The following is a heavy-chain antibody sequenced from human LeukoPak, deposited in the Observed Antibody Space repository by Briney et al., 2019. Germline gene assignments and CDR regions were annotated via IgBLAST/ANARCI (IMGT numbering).Heavy chain of an antibody. CDR2: ISSRSNTI. V-gene: IGHV3-48*03. CDR3: AREARGSGSYPPDY. CDR1: GFTFGSYE. J-gene: IGHJ4*02. D-gene: IGHD3-10*01. Sequence: GGSLRLSCAASGFTFGSYEMNWVRQAPGKGLEWVSYISSRSNTIYYADSVKGRFTISRDNARNSLYLQMNSLRAEDTAVYYCAREARGSGSYPPDYWGQGTLVTVSS.